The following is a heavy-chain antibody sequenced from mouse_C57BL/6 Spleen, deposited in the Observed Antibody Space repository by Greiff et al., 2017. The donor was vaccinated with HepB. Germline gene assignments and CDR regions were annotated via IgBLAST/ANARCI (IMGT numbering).Heavy chain of an antibody. J-gene: IGHJ4*01. CDR3: TRETLLSMDY. V-gene: IGHV1-15*01. CDR1: GYTFTDYE. Sequence: VKLMESGAELVRPGASVTLSCKASGYTFTDYEMHWVKQTPVHGLEWIGAIDPETGGTAYNQKFKGKAILTADKSSSTAYMELRSLTSEDSAVYYCTRETLLSMDYWGQGTSVTVSS. D-gene: IGHD2-10*01. CDR2: IDPETGGT.